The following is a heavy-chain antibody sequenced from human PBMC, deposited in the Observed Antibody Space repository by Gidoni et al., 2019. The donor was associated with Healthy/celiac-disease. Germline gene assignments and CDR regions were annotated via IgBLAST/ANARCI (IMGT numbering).Heavy chain of an antibody. J-gene: IGHJ5*02. V-gene: IGHV4-34*01. CDR3: ARAPGDYVSGWFDP. D-gene: IGHD4-17*01. CDR2: INQSGST. Sequence: QVQLQQWGAGLLKPSAHLSLTCAVYGGSFSGYYWSWIRQPPGKGLEWIGEINQSGSTNYNPSLKSRFTISVDTSKNQFSLKLSSVTAADTAVYYCARAPGDYVSGWFDPWGQGTLVTVSS. CDR1: GGSFSGYY.